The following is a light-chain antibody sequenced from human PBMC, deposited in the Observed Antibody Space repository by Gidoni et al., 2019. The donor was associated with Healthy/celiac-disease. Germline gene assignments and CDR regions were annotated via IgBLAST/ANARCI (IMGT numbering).Light chain of an antibody. CDR3: CSYAGSSTLGV. J-gene: IGLJ2*01. V-gene: IGLV2-23*01. Sequence: QSALTQPASVSGSPGQSITISCTGTSSDFGSYNLVSWYQQHQGKAPKLMIYEGSKRPSGVSNRFSGSKSGNTASRTISGLQAEDEADYYCCSYAGSSTLGVFGGGTKLTVL. CDR1: SSDFGSYNL. CDR2: EGS.